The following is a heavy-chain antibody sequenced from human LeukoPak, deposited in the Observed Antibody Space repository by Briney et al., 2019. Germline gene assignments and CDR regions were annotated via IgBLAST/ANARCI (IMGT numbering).Heavy chain of an antibody. J-gene: IGHJ4*02. CDR1: GFSFSHYA. CDR3: ARAVRDIDDY. V-gene: IGHV3-21*01. Sequence: KSGGSLRLSCAGSGFSFSHYAINWVRQAPGKGLEWVSSITSSSDYIYYADSVKGRFTISRDNAKNLLYLQMNSLRAEDTAVYYCARAVRDIDDYWGQGTLVTVSS. D-gene: IGHD2-21*02. CDR2: ITSSSDYI.